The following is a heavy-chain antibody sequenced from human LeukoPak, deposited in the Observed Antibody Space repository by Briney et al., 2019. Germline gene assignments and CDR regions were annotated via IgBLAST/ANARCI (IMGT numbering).Heavy chain of an antibody. CDR2: IYTSGST. CDR1: GGSISSGSYY. D-gene: IGHD2-2*01. V-gene: IGHV4-61*02. J-gene: IGHJ3*02. Sequence: SQTLSLTCTVSGGSISSGSYYWSWIRQPAGKGLEWIGRIYTSGSTNYNPSLKSRVTMSVDTSKNQFSLKLSSVTAADTAVYHCARQYCSSTSCYLYDAFDIWGQGTLVTVS. CDR3: ARQYCSSTSCYLYDAFDI.